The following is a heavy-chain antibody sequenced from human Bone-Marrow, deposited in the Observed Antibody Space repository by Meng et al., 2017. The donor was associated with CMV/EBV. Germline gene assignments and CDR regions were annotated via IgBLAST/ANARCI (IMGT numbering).Heavy chain of an antibody. CDR1: GFTFSSYW. J-gene: IGHJ6*02. Sequence: ESLKISCAASGFTFSSYWMSWVRQAPGKGLEWVANIKQDGSEKYYVDSVKGRFTISRDNAKNSLYMQMNSMRAEDTAVYYCARRYSSGWDYYYYYGMDVWGQGTTVTFSS. D-gene: IGHD6-19*01. CDR2: IKQDGSEK. V-gene: IGHV3-7*01. CDR3: ARRYSSGWDYYYYYGMDV.